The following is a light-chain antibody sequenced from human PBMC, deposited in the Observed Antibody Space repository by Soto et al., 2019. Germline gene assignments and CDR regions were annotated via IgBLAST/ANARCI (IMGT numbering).Light chain of an antibody. Sequence: EIVMTQSRFTLSVSPGERATLSCTVSQSVNNNVAWYQQKPGHTPRLLIYSASIGATGTRARFSGSGSGSDFTLTISSLQSEDFAVYYCQQYKNWLTWTLGQGTKVDIK. CDR3: QQYKNWLTWT. J-gene: IGKJ1*01. V-gene: IGKV3-15*01. CDR1: QSVNNN. CDR2: SAS.